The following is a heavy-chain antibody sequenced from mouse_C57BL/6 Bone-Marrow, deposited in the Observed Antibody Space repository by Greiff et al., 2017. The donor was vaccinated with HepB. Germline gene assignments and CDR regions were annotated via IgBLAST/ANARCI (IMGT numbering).Heavy chain of an antibody. D-gene: IGHD2-4*01. CDR1: GFTFSDYG. Sequence: EVQVVESGGGLVKPGGSLKLSCAASGFTFSDYGMHWVRQAPEKGLEWVAYISSGSSTIYYADTVKGRFTISRDNAKNTLFLQMTSLRSEDTAMYYCARKADYDEAMDYWGQGTSVTVSS. CDR3: ARKADYDEAMDY. CDR2: ISSGSSTI. V-gene: IGHV5-17*01. J-gene: IGHJ4*01.